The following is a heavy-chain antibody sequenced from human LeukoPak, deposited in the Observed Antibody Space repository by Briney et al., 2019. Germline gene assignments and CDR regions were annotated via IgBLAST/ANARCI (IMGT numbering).Heavy chain of an antibody. Sequence: PGGSLRLSCAASGFTFSSYGMHWVRQAPGKGLEWVAVISYDGSNKYYADSVKGRFTISRDNSKDTLYLQMNSLRAEDTAVYYCAKDHRYYYFWSGPIMEDYFDYWGQGTLVTVSS. CDR1: GFTFSSYG. CDR2: ISYDGSNK. D-gene: IGHD3-3*01. CDR3: AKDHRYYYFWSGPIMEDYFDY. V-gene: IGHV3-30*18. J-gene: IGHJ4*02.